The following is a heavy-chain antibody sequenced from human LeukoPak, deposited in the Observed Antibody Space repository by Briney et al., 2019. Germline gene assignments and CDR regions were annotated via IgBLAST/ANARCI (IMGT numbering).Heavy chain of an antibody. CDR3: AKDTFLTGSPLWSAFDI. CDR1: GFTFSSYA. D-gene: IGHD1-26*01. Sequence: PGGSLRLSCAASGFTFSSYAMSWVRQAPGKGLEWVSSISASGGSTHNADSVKGRLTISRDNSKNTLYLQMNSLRAEDTAVYYCAKDTFLTGSPLWSAFDISGQGTMVTVSS. CDR2: ISASGGST. J-gene: IGHJ3*02. V-gene: IGHV3-23*01.